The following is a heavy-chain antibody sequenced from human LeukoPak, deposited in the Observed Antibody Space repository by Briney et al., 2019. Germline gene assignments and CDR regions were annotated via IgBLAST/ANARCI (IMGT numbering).Heavy chain of an antibody. CDR3: ARAGGFAGYMDV. CDR2: IYYSGST. J-gene: IGHJ6*03. V-gene: IGHV4-59*01. D-gene: IGHD3-16*01. CDR1: GGSISSYY. Sequence: MSSETLSLTCTVSGGSISSYYWSWIRQPPGKGLEWIGYIYYSGSTNYNPSLKSRVTISVDTSKNQFSLKLSSVTAADTAVYYCARAGGFAGYMDVWGKGTTVTISS.